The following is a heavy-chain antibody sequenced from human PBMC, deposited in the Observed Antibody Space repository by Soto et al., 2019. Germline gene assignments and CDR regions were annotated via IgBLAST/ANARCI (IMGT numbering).Heavy chain of an antibody. D-gene: IGHD3-3*01. CDR2: MNPNSGNT. CDR1: GYTFTSYD. CDR3: ASGKYDFWSGEGYYYYMDV. J-gene: IGHJ6*03. V-gene: IGHV1-8*01. Sequence: ASVKVSCKASGYTFTSYDINWVRQATGQGLEWMGWMNPNSGNTGYAQKFQGRVTMTRNTSISTAYMELSSLRSEDTAVYYCASGKYDFWSGEGYYYYMDVWGKGTTVTVSS.